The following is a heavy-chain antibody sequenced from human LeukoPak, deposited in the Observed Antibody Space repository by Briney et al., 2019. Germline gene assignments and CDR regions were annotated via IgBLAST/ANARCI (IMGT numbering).Heavy chain of an antibody. CDR3: AKLWFGELLYSH. D-gene: IGHD3-10*01. J-gene: IGHJ4*02. CDR1: GFNFSTCS. V-gene: IGHV3-48*01. Sequence: GGSLRLSCAASGFNFSTCSMNWVRQAPGKGLEWVSYISSSSTTMYYSDSVKGRFTISRDNSKNTLYLQMNSLRAEDTAVYYCAKLWFGELLYSHWGQGTLVTVSS. CDR2: ISSSSTTM.